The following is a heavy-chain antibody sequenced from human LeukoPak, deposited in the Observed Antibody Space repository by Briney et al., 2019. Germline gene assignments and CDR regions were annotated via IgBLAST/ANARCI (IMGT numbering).Heavy chain of an antibody. CDR2: MYYSGST. Sequence: SETLSLTCSVSGDAITGSSYYWGWIRQPPGKGLEWIGSMYYSGSTYSNPSLKSRVTMSADTSKNQFYLKLSSVSAADTAVYYCARQYYDNTGYYYFDYWGQGTLVTVSS. D-gene: IGHD3-22*01. J-gene: IGHJ4*02. CDR1: GDAITGSSYY. V-gene: IGHV4-39*01. CDR3: ARQYYDNTGYYYFDY.